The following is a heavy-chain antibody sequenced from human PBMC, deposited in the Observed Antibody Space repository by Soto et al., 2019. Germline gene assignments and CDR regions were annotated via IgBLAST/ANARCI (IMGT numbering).Heavy chain of an antibody. CDR3: ARDGTYNGV. J-gene: IGHJ4*02. CDR2: IYSGGAT. Sequence: EVQLVESGGGLVQPGGSLRLSCAASGFTVSNNYMRWVRQAPGKGLEWVSLIYSGGATYYADSVKGRFTISRDNSKNTLYRQMNSLRAEDTAVYYCARDGTYNGVGGKGILVTVSS. V-gene: IGHV3-66*01. CDR1: GFTVSNNY. D-gene: IGHD1-1*01.